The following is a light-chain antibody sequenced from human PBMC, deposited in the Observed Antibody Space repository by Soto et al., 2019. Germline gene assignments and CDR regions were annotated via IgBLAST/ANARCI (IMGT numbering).Light chain of an antibody. V-gene: IGKV1-5*01. CDR2: DAS. CDR3: QQYNSYS. J-gene: IGKJ2*01. CDR1: QGISSW. Sequence: DIQMTQSPSTLSASVGDRVTITCRASQGISSWLAWYQQKPGKAPKLLIYDASSLESGVPSRFSGSGSGTEFTLTISSLQPDDFATYYRQQYNSYSFGQGTKLEIK.